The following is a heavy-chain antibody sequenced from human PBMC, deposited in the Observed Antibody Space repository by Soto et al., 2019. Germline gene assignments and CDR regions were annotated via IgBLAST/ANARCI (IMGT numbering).Heavy chain of an antibody. V-gene: IGHV3-21*01. CDR1: GFTFSSYS. J-gene: IGHJ4*02. CDR3: ARVSPSDFWSGYYPFDY. Sequence: GGSLRLSCAASGFTFSSYSMNWVRQAPGKGLEWVSSISSSSSYIYYADSVKGRFTISRDNAKNSLYLQMNSLRAEDTAVYYCARVSPSDFWSGYYPFDYWGQGTLVTVSS. D-gene: IGHD3-3*01. CDR2: ISSSSSYI.